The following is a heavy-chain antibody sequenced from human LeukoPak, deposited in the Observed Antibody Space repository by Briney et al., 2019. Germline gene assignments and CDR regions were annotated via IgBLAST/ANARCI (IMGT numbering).Heavy chain of an antibody. Sequence: GGSLRLSCAASGFSVSNNYMSWVRQAPGKGLEWVSGIYDGGGTYYADSVKGRFTISRDNFKNTVYLQVYSLRDEDTAMYYCARAFQYGSGSHPYSLWGQGTVVTVSS. CDR1: GFSVSNNY. V-gene: IGHV3-66*01. CDR2: IYDGGGT. D-gene: IGHD3-10*01. CDR3: ARAFQYGSGSHPYSL. J-gene: IGHJ4*02.